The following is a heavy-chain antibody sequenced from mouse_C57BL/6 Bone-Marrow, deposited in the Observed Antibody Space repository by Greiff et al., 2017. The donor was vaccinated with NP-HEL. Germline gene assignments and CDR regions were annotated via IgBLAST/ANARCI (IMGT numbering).Heavy chain of an antibody. CDR2: ISDGGSYT. CDR1: GFTFSSYA. V-gene: IGHV5-4*03. CDR3: ARVFYGSSYGWFAY. D-gene: IGHD1-1*01. Sequence: EVNLVESGGGLVKPGGSLKLSCAASGFTFSSYAMSWVRQTPEKRLEWVATISDGGSYTYYPDNVKGRFTISRDNAKNNLYLQMSHLKSEDTAMYYCARVFYGSSYGWFAYWGQGTLVTVSA. J-gene: IGHJ3*01.